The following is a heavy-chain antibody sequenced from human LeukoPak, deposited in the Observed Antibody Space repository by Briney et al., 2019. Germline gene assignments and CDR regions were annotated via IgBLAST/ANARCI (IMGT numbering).Heavy chain of an antibody. V-gene: IGHV4-4*07. D-gene: IGHD2-2*01. CDR2: IYTNGRT. J-gene: IGHJ6*03. CDR3: AKEDIVVVPAAMGGYYYYYMDV. Sequence: SDTLSLTCTGSAGSISSYYWSWIRQPAGKGLEWIGRIYTNGRTNYNPSLKSRVTMSVDTSKNQFSLKLSSVTAADTAVYYCAKEDIVVVPAAMGGYYYYYMDVWGKGTTVTVSS. CDR1: AGSISSYY.